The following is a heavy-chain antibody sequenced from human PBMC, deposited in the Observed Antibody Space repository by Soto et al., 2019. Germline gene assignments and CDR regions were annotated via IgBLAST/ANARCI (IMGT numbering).Heavy chain of an antibody. CDR1: GGSFSGYC. CDR3: ARTYDYVWGSYAHYGMAV. V-gene: IGHV4-34*01. D-gene: IGHD3-16*01. Sequence: LSLTCAVYGGSFSGYCWSWIRQPPGKGLEWIGEINHSGSTNYNPSLKSRVTISVDTSKNQFSLRLSSVTAADTAVYYCARTYDYVWGSYAHYGMAVWGQGTTDTVSS. CDR2: INHSGST. J-gene: IGHJ6*02.